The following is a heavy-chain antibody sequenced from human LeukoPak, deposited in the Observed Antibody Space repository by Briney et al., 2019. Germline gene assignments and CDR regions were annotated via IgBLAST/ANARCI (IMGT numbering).Heavy chain of an antibody. V-gene: IGHV3-33*01. CDR1: GFTFSSYG. J-gene: IGHJ4*02. CDR2: IWYDGSNK. Sequence: GGSLRLSCAASGFTFSSYGMHGVRQAPGKGLEWVAVIWYDGSNKYYADSVKGRFTISRDNSKNTLYLQMNSLRAEDTAVYYCARDVLPGSSWYYFDYWGQGTLVTVSS. D-gene: IGHD6-13*01. CDR3: ARDVLPGSSWYYFDY.